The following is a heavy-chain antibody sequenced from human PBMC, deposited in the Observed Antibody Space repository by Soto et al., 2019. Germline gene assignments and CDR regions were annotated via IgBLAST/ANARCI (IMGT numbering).Heavy chain of an antibody. V-gene: IGHV4-30-4*01. CDR3: ARVIWSGSYRGDYYRRAFDI. J-gene: IGHJ3*02. Sequence: PXETLSVPFTDSGGSISSGYYYWSWIRQPPGKVLEWIGYIYHSGHSYYNPSLQSRVSMSVDTSKNQFSLTLHSVTAADTAVYYCARVIWSGSYRGDYYRRAFDIWGHGTMVTVSS. CDR1: GGSISSGYYY. D-gene: IGHD3-3*01. CDR2: IYHSGHS.